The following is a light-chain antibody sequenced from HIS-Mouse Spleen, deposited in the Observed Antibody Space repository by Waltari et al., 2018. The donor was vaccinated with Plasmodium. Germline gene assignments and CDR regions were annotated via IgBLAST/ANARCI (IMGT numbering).Light chain of an antibody. CDR3: SSYTSSSNVV. J-gene: IGLJ2*01. CDR1: SSDVGGYNY. CDR2: DVM. Sequence: QSALTQPASVSGSPGQSITISCTGTSSDVGGYNYVSWYQQHPVKAPKLMIYDVMNRPSGVSNRFSGSKSGNTVSLTISGLQAEDEADYYCSSYTSSSNVVFGGGTKLTVL. V-gene: IGLV2-14*03.